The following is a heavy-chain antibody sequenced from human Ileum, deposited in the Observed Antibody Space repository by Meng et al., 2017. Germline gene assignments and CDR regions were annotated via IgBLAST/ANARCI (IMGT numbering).Heavy chain of an antibody. V-gene: IGHV4-34*01. CDR1: GGSLSGYY. J-gene: IGHJ3*02. CDR3: ARARGSWHAFEI. CDR2: INHSGNT. Sequence: SETLSLTCGVPGGSLSGYYWHWIRQAPGKGLEWIGEINHSGNTNYSPSLMSRVTISVDTSKNQFSLRLTSATAADTAVYYCARARGSWHAFEIWGPGTMVTVSS. D-gene: IGHD6-6*01.